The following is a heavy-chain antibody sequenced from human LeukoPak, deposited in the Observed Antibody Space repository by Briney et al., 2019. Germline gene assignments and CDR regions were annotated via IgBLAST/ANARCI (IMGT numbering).Heavy chain of an antibody. CDR3: ASRGIAAAGTTPFDY. CDR2: INAGNGNT. V-gene: IGHV1-3*01. Sequence: ASVKVSCKASGYTFTSYAMHWVRQAPGQRLECMGWINAGNGNTKYSQKFQGRVTITRDTSASTAYMELSSLRSEDTAVYYCASRGIAAAGTTPFDYWGQGTLVTVSS. J-gene: IGHJ4*02. D-gene: IGHD6-13*01. CDR1: GYTFTSYA.